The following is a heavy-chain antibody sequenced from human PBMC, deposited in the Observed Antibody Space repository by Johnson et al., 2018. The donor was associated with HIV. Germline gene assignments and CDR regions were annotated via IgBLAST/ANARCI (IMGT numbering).Heavy chain of an antibody. CDR1: GFSFSNTW. CDR2: IKTKADGGTT. CDR3: TTDLIVVIPIGAFDI. D-gene: IGHD3-16*01. Sequence: VQLVESGGSLVKPGGSLRLSCAASGFSFSNTWMSWVRQAPGKGLEWVARIKTKADGGTTDYAAPVKGRFTISREDSKNTVYLQMNGLKIEDTAVYYCTTDLIVVIPIGAFDIWGQGTMVTVSS. J-gene: IGHJ3*02. V-gene: IGHV3-15*01.